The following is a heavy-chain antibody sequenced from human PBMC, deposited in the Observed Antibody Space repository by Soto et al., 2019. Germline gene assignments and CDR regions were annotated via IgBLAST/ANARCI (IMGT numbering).Heavy chain of an antibody. CDR2: ISYDGSNK. J-gene: IGHJ4*02. CDR1: GFTFSSYA. Sequence: QVQLVESGGGVVQPGRSLRLSCAASGFTFSSYAMHWVRQAPGKGLEWVAVISYDGSNKYYADSVKGRFTISRDNSKNMLYLQMNSLRAEYTAVYYCARDWHYYFDYWGQGTLVTVSS. V-gene: IGHV3-30-3*01. CDR3: ARDWHYYFDY.